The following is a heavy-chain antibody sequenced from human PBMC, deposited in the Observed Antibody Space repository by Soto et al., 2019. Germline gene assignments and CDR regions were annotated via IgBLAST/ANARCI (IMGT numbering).Heavy chain of an antibody. J-gene: IGHJ4*02. CDR2: IIPIFGTA. Sequence: GASVKVSCKASGGTFSSYAISWVRQAPGQGLEWMGGIIPIFGTANYAQKFQGRVTITADESTSTAYMELSSLRSEDTAVYYCASLARHCGGDCWYFDYWGQGTLVTVSS. CDR1: GGTFSSYA. CDR3: ASLARHCGGDCWYFDY. D-gene: IGHD2-21*02. V-gene: IGHV1-69*13.